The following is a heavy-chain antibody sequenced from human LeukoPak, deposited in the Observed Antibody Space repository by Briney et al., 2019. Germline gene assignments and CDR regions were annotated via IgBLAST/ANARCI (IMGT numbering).Heavy chain of an antibody. D-gene: IGHD2-15*01. V-gene: IGHV5-51*01. CDR1: GYDFAHYW. Sequence: GESLKISCKGSGYDFAHYWLGWVRQMPGKGLEWMGIIYPGDSDTRYSPSFQGQVTISADKSISTAYLQWSSLKASDTAMYYCAKGFCSGGSCYKFNYGGQGPLVPVS. CDR3: AKGFCSGGSCYKFNY. J-gene: IGHJ4*02. CDR2: IYPGDSDT.